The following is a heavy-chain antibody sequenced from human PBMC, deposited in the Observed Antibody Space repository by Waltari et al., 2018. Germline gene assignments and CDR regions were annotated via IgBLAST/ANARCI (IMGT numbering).Heavy chain of an antibody. D-gene: IGHD3-3*01. V-gene: IGHV3-9*01. CDR2: ISWNSGRI. CDR3: AKELRSLERGFDL. CDR1: GFTFDSSA. J-gene: IGHJ4*02. Sequence: EIQLVQSGGGSVQPGQSLTLSCAASGFTFDSSAMQWVRQVPGRGMEWVSSISWNSGRIKYADSVKGRFTISRDNAKTSVYMQMNSLKIEDTAVYYCAKELRSLERGFDLWGQGTPVIVSS.